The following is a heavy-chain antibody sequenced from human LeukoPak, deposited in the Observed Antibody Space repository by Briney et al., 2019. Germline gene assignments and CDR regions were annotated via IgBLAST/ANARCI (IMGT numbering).Heavy chain of an antibody. Sequence: PGGSLRLSCAAFSGYWMTWVRQAPGKGLEWVANIKQDGSEKYYVDSVKGRFTISRDNAKNTLYLQMNSLRAEDTAVYYCATELRWKDHWGQGTLATVSS. D-gene: IGHD4-23*01. J-gene: IGHJ4*02. CDR2: IKQDGSEK. V-gene: IGHV3-7*03. CDR1: SGYW. CDR3: ATELRWKDH.